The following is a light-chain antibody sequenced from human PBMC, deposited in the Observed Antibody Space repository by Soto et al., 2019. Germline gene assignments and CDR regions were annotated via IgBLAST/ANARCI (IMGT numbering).Light chain of an antibody. V-gene: IGKV1-33*01. CDR3: QQFHNLPT. Sequence: DIQMTQSPSSLSASIGDRVTITCQASQDISNYLNWYQHKEGKAPKLLIHETSHLAAGVPSRFSGRGSGTDFTVTISSLQPEDVATYYCQQFHNLPTFGHGTRLEIK. CDR2: ETS. CDR1: QDISNY. J-gene: IGKJ5*01.